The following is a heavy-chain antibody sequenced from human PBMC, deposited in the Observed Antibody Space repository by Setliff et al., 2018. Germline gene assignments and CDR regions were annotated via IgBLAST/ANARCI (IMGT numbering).Heavy chain of an antibody. Sequence: SVKVSCKASGGAFSNYGITWVRQAPGQGLEWMGGIIPIFGTTTYPQRFQGRVTITTDESTSTGYMELSSLSSEDTAVYYCARESVVVVTTTNYYYYMDVWGEGTTVTVSS. D-gene: IGHD2-21*02. CDR3: ARESVVVVTTTNYYYYMDV. CDR1: GGAFSNYG. CDR2: IIPIFGTT. V-gene: IGHV1-69*05. J-gene: IGHJ6*03.